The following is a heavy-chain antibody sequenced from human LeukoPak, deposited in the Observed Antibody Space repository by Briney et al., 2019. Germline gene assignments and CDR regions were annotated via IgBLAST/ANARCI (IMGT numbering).Heavy chain of an antibody. J-gene: IGHJ4*02. D-gene: IGHD6-19*01. CDR1: GGTFSGYY. V-gene: IGHV4-34*01. CDR2: INHSGST. Sequence: SETLSLTCAVYGGTFSGYYWSWLRQPPGKGLEWIGEINHSGSTNYNPSLKSRVTILVDTSKNQFSLTLSSVTAADTAVYYCARDRSHSSGWNFWGQGTLVTVSS. CDR3: ARDRSHSSGWNF.